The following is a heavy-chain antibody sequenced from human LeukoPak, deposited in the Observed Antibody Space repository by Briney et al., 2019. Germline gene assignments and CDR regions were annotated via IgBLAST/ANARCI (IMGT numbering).Heavy chain of an antibody. CDR2: IYTSGST. J-gene: IGHJ4*02. CDR3: ARRAPGITGTYIFDY. D-gene: IGHD1-7*01. V-gene: IGHV4-4*09. Sequence: SETLSLTCTVSGGSISSYNWSWIRQPPGKGLEWIGYIYTSGSTNYNPSLKSRVTISVDTSKNQFSLKLSSVTAADTAVYYCARRAPGITGTYIFDYWGQGTLVTVSS. CDR1: GGSISSYN.